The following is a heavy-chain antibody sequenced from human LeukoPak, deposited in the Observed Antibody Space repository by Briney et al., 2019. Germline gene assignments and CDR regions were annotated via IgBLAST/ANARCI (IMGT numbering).Heavy chain of an antibody. J-gene: IGHJ3*02. Sequence: PGGSLRLSCAASGFTFSSYSMNWVRQAPGKGLEWVSSISSSSSYIYYADSVKGRFTISRDNAKNSLYLQMISLRAEDTAVYYCAREIGYYDSSGYYTGDAFDIWGQGTMVTVSS. D-gene: IGHD3-22*01. V-gene: IGHV3-21*01. CDR2: ISSSSSYI. CDR1: GFTFSSYS. CDR3: AREIGYYDSSGYYTGDAFDI.